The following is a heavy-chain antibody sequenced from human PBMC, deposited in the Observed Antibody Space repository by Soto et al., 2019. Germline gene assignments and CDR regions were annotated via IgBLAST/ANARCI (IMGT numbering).Heavy chain of an antibody. J-gene: IGHJ3*02. V-gene: IGHV4-59*01. CDR2: VDYRGTT. CDR1: GGSIRNYY. D-gene: IGHD6-19*01. CDR3: AGEPMAGPKAHSVDI. Sequence: PSETLSLTCTVSGGSIRNYYGTWIRQPPGRRLEWVGYVDYRGTTNYNPSLKSRVTISVGTSKDQFSLKITSVTAADTALYYCAGEPMAGPKAHSVDIWGQGTMVTVSS.